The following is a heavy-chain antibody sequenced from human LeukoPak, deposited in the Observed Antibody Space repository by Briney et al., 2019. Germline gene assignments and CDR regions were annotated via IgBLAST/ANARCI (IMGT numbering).Heavy chain of an antibody. V-gene: IGHV4-39*01. CDR2: IYYSGST. Sequence: SETLSLTCTVSGGSISSSSYYWGWIRRPPWKGLEWIGSIYYSGSTYYNPSLKSRVTISVDTSKNQFSLKLSSVTAADTAVYYCARSWPGKTYFDYWGQGTLVTVSS. D-gene: IGHD3-10*01. CDR3: ARSWPGKTYFDY. J-gene: IGHJ4*02. CDR1: GGSISSSSYY.